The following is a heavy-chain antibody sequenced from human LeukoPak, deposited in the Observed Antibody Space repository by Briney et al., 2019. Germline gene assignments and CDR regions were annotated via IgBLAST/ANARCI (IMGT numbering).Heavy chain of an antibody. CDR1: GYTFTSYG. CDR2: ISAYNGNT. D-gene: IGHD5-18*01. J-gene: IGHJ5*02. CDR3: ARKTAMVRFDP. Sequence: GASVKVSCKASGYTFTSYGISWVRQAPGQGLEWMGWISAYNGNTNYAQKLQGRVTMTTDTSTSTAYMEPRSLRYDDTAVYYCARKTAMVRFDPWGQGTLATVSS. V-gene: IGHV1-18*01.